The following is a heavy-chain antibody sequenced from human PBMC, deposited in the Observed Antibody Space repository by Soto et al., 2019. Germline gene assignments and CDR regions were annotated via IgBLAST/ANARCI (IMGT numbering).Heavy chain of an antibody. CDR1: GFAFSSYA. CDR3: ARDGSSWSADAFDI. Sequence: QVQLVESGGGVVQPGMSLRLSCAASGFAFSSYAMHWVRQAPGKGLEWVAVISYDGSNKYYADSVKGRFTISRDNSKNTLYLQMNSLRAEDTAVYYCARDGSSWSADAFDIWGQGTMVTVSS. V-gene: IGHV3-30-3*01. CDR2: ISYDGSNK. J-gene: IGHJ3*02. D-gene: IGHD6-13*01.